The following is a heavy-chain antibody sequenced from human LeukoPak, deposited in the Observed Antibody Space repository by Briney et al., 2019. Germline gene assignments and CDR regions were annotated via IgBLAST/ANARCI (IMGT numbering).Heavy chain of an antibody. D-gene: IGHD3-22*01. J-gene: IGHJ4*02. CDR1: GFTFSRYA. CDR2: ILYDGSKK. V-gene: IGHV3-30-3*01. Sequence: GGSLRLSRAASGFTFSRYAMHWVRQAPGKGLECVAVILYDGSKKEYADSVKGRFTISRDNSKNTLYLQMNSLRAEDTAVYYCARGGLHYYDSSGFDHWGQGTQVTVSS. CDR3: ARGGLHYYDSSGFDH.